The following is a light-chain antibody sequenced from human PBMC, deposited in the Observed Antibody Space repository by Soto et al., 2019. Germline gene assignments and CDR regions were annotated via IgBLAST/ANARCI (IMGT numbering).Light chain of an antibody. CDR1: QSVSSNY. Sequence: EIVLTQSPGTLSLSPGERATLSCRASQSVSSNYLAWYQPKPGQAPRLLIYGASSRATGIPDRFSGSGSGTDFTLTISRLEPEDFAVYYCQQYGSSPWTFGQGTKVDIK. CDR3: QQYGSSPWT. J-gene: IGKJ1*01. CDR2: GAS. V-gene: IGKV3-20*01.